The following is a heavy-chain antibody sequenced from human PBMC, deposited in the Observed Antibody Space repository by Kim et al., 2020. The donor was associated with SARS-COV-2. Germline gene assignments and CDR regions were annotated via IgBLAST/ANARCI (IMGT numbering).Heavy chain of an antibody. J-gene: IGHJ4*02. CDR3: ARAGYCSSTSCWTGPIDY. D-gene: IGHD2-2*01. V-gene: IGHV3-30*07. Sequence: GRFTISRDNTKNTLYLQMNSLRAEDTAVYYCARAGYCSSTSCWTGPIDYWGQGTLVTVSS.